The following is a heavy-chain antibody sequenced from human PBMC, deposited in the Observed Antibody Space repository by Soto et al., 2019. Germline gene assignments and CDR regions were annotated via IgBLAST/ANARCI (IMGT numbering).Heavy chain of an antibody. Sequence: PSETLSLTCTVSGGSVSSGSYYWSWIRQPPGKGLEWIGYIYYSGSTNYNPSLKSRVTISVDTSKNQFSLKLSSVTAADTAVYYCARDLLITSEDYYYGMDVWGQGTTVTVSS. CDR1: GGSVSSGSYY. CDR2: IYYSGST. CDR3: ARDLLITSEDYYYGMDV. J-gene: IGHJ6*02. V-gene: IGHV4-61*01. D-gene: IGHD3-16*01.